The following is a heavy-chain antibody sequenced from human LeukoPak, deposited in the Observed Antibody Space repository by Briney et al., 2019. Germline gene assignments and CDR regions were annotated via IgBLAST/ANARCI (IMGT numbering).Heavy chain of an antibody. CDR2: INRDGSRT. CDR3: ARVGYDFWSGYSTYGMDV. J-gene: IGHJ6*02. V-gene: IGHV3-74*01. Sequence: GGSLRLSCAASGFTFSNHWMHWVRQAPGKGLMWVLRINRDGSRTDYADSVKGRFTISRDDAKNTLYLQMNSLRAEDTAVYYCARVGYDFWSGYSTYGMDVWGQGTTVTVSS. D-gene: IGHD3-3*01. CDR1: GFTFSNHW.